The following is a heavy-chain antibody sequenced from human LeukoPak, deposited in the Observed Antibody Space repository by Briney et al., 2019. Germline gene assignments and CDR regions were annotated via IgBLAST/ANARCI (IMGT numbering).Heavy chain of an antibody. D-gene: IGHD3-10*01. J-gene: IGHJ5*02. Sequence: GGSLRLSCAGSGFMFSSYAMSWVRQAPGKGLEWVSAISGSGDSTYYADSVKGRFTISRDNSMNTLYLQMNSLRAEDMAVYYCAKESSIMTSWGQGTLVTVSS. CDR1: GFMFSSYA. CDR3: AKESSIMTS. V-gene: IGHV3-23*01. CDR2: ISGSGDST.